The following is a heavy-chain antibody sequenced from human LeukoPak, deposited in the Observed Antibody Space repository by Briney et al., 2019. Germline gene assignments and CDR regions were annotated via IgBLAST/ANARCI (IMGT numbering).Heavy chain of an antibody. J-gene: IGHJ4*02. V-gene: IGHV4-39*01. Sequence: SETLSLTCSVSGASISNTPYYWGWIRQPPGQGLEWIGSIYYDERTYYNPSLKSRVTISVDTSKIQFSLRLSSVTAADTAVYYCVRHHTRGLAVALIDCWGQGTLITVSS. CDR1: GASISNTPYY. CDR3: VRHHTRGLAVALIDC. D-gene: IGHD6-19*01. CDR2: IYYDERT.